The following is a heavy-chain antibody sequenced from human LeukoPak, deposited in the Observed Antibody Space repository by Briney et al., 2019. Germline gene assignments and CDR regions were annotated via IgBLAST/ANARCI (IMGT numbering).Heavy chain of an antibody. CDR2: INWNGGST. V-gene: IGHV3-20*04. Sequence: PGGSLRLSCAASGFTFSSYSMNWVRQAPGKGLEWVSGINWNGGSTGYADSVKGRFTISRDNAKNSLYLQMNSLRAEDTALYYCARGKYYYDSSGYYYADYWGQGTLVTVSS. CDR1: GFTFSSYS. D-gene: IGHD3-22*01. CDR3: ARGKYYYDSSGYYYADY. J-gene: IGHJ4*02.